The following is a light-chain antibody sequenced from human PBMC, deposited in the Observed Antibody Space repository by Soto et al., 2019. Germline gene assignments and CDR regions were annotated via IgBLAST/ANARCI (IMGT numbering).Light chain of an antibody. CDR1: NSDVGAYNY. Sequence: QSVLTQPASVSGSPGQSITISCTGTNSDVGAYNYVSWYQQHPGKAPKLMIFEVSDRPSGVSNRFSGSKSGNTASLTISGLQAEDEADYFCSSYTTTSTLWVFGGGTKVTVL. CDR3: SSYTTTSTLWV. V-gene: IGLV2-14*01. CDR2: EVS. J-gene: IGLJ3*02.